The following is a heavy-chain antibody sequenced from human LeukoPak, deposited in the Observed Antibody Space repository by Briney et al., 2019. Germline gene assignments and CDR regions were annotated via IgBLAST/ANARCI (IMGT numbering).Heavy chain of an antibody. CDR2: IIPICGRR. CDR3: AVYYDSSGYGTAVDI. V-gene: IGHV1-69*13. Sequence: ASVKVSCKASGGTFSNFAINWLRQARGRGLDWMGGIIPICGRRRYEQNFEGRVTLTADESTNTDYMQLLSMTSEDTAVYYCAVYYDSSGYGTAVDIWGQGTMVTVSS. D-gene: IGHD3-22*01. J-gene: IGHJ3*02. CDR1: GGTFSNFA.